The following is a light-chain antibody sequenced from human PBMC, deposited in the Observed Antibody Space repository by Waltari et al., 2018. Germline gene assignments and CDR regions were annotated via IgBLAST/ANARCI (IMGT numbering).Light chain of an antibody. J-gene: IGLJ2*01. CDR3: QSYDSSLFVV. Sequence: QSVLTQPPSVPGAPGPRVTISLPGSSSHIGAGFDVHWYQQLPGTAPKLLIFGNNNRPSGVPDRFSGSKSGTSASLAITGLQAEDEADYYCQSYDSSLFVVFGGGTKLTVL. CDR1: SSHIGAGFD. CDR2: GNN. V-gene: IGLV1-40*01.